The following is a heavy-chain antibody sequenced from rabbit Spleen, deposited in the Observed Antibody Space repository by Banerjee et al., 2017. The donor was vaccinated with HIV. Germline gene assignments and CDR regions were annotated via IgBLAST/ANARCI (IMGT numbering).Heavy chain of an antibody. CDR2: IYAGSSGTT. CDR1: GFSFSSSYY. J-gene: IGHJ4*01. V-gene: IGHV1S40*01. Sequence: QSLEESGGDLVKPGASLTLTCTASGFSFSSSYYMCWVRQATGKGLEWIACIYAGSSGTTYYASWAKGRFTISKTSSTTVTLQMTSLTAADTATYFCAREDWNYDYAWNLWGPGTLVTVS. D-gene: IGHD6-1*01. CDR3: AREDWNYDYAWNL.